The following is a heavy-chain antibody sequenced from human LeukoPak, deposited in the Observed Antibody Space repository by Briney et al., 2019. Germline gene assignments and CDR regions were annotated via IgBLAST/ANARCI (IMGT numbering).Heavy chain of an antibody. V-gene: IGHV3-30*02. CDR2: IRYDGSNK. CDR3: AKDFSARRLPYVDY. J-gene: IGHJ4*02. Sequence: GGTLRLSCATSGFIFSHHGMHWVRQAPGKGLEWVAFIRYDGSNKYYADSVKGRFTISRDNSKNTLYLQMNSLRAEDTAVYYCAKDFSARRLPYVDYWGQGTLVTVSS. D-gene: IGHD3-16*01. CDR1: GFIFSHHG.